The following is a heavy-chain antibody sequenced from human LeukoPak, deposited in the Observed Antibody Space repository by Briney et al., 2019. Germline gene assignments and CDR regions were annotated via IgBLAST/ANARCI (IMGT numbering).Heavy chain of an antibody. CDR2: IYYSGKT. V-gene: IGHV4-39*01. D-gene: IGHD2-2*01. J-gene: IGHJ4*02. CDR1: GVPINSRGYY. CDR3: SRGAMTAKPADF. Sequence: PSETLSLTCSVSGVPINSRGYYWNWIRQPPGKGLEWIGSIYYSGKTYYNPSLQSRATISVDTPRDYFSLTLSSVTAADTALYFCSRGAMTAKPADFWGQGTLVTVS.